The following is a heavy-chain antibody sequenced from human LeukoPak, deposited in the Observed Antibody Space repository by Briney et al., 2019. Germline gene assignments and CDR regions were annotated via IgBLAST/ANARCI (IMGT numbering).Heavy chain of an antibody. Sequence: PGGSLRLSCAASGFTFDDYGMSWVRQAPGKGLEWVSGINWNGGSTGYADSVKGRFTISRDNAKNSLYLQMNSLRDEDTAVYYCARDTLLYGNSPDAFDIWGQGTMVTVSS. D-gene: IGHD4-23*01. CDR1: GFTFDDYG. V-gene: IGHV3-20*04. CDR2: INWNGGST. J-gene: IGHJ3*02. CDR3: ARDTLLYGNSPDAFDI.